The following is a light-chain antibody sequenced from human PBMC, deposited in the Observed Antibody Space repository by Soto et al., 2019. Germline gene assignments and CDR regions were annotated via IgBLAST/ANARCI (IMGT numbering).Light chain of an antibody. CDR3: QQYGSSKWT. CDR2: GAS. J-gene: IGKJ1*01. V-gene: IGKV3-20*01. Sequence: IVLTQSPGTLSLSPGERANLYCRASQSVSSSYLGWYPPKPGQDSRFLIYGASSRATGIQDRLSGSGSGADFTLTIRRLEPEDFAVYYCQQYGSSKWTFGQGSMVDNK. CDR1: QSVSSSY.